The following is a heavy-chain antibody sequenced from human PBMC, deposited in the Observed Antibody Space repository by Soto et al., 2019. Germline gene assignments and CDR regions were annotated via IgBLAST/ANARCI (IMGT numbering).Heavy chain of an antibody. CDR1: GFTFSSYW. D-gene: IGHD5-18*01. CDR2: INPDGSAT. Sequence: GGSLRLSCAASGFTFSSYWMHWVRHAPGKGLVWVSRINPDGSATNYADSVKGRFTISRDNAKNTLYLQMNSLRAEDTAVFYCGRGGSDSPMAPGYWGQGTLVTVSS. CDR3: GRGGSDSPMAPGY. J-gene: IGHJ4*02. V-gene: IGHV3-74*01.